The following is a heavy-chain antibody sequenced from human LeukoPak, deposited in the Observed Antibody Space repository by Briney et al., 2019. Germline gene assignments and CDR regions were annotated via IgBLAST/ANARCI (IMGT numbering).Heavy chain of an antibody. V-gene: IGHV3-21*01. CDR2: ISSSSSYI. J-gene: IGHJ5*02. D-gene: IGHD1-7*01. CDR3: ARDNWNSPTPNWFDP. CDR1: GFTFSSYS. Sequence: GGSLRLSCAASGFTFSSYSMNWVRQAPGKGLEWVSSISSSSSYIYYADSVKGRFTISRDNAKNSLYLQMNSLRAEDTTVYYCARDNWNSPTPNWFDPWGQGTLVTVSS.